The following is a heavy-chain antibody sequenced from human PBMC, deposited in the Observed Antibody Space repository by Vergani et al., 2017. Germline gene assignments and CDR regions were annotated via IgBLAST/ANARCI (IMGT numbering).Heavy chain of an antibody. CDR3: ATYLYDDYYYYSYGMDV. D-gene: IGHD5/OR15-5a*01. CDR1: GFTFSSYA. J-gene: IGHJ6*02. CDR2: ISGSGGST. V-gene: IGHV3-23*01. Sequence: EVQLLESGGGLVQPGGSLRLSCAASGFTFSSYAMSWVRQAPGKGLEWVSAISGSGGSTYYADSVKGRFTISRDNSKNTLYLQMNSLRAEDTAVYYCATYLYDDYYYYSYGMDVWGQGTTVTVSS.